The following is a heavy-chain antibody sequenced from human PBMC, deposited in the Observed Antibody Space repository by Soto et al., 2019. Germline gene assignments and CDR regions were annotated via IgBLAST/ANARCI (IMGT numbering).Heavy chain of an antibody. J-gene: IGHJ5*02. CDR3: ARVIVPAAVVFWFDP. D-gene: IGHD2-2*01. CDR1: GGTFSSYA. Sequence: SVKVSCKASGGTFSSYAISWVRQAPGQGLEWMGGIIPIFGTANYAQKFQGRVTITADESTSTAYMELSSLRSEDTAVYYCARVIVPAAVVFWFDPWGQGTLVTVSS. V-gene: IGHV1-69*13. CDR2: IIPIFGTA.